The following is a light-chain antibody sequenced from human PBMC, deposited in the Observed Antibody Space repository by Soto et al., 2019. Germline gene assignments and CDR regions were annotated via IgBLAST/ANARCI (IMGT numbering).Light chain of an antibody. V-gene: IGKV1-5*01. CDR1: QSITTF. J-gene: IGKJ4*01. Sequence: DIQMTQSPSTLSASIGDRVTITCRASQSITTFLAWYQQKPGKAPQILIYDASKLEPGVPTRLSGGGSGTEFPLTISHLQHDDFATYYCQQYSSYPLTFGGGTRVEIK. CDR2: DAS. CDR3: QQYSSYPLT.